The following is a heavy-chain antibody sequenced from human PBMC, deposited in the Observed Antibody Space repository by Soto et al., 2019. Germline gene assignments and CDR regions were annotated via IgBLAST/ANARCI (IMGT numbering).Heavy chain of an antibody. Sequence: QFQLVQSGGEVKKPGASVRVSCKASGYTFTSYGISWVRQAPGQGLEWMGWITVHNGNTNYAEKFQDRVTMTSDTSTTTAYMEMRSLGLDDTAVFYCARGRGGTYQQALDLWGQGTVVTVSS. D-gene: IGHD1-26*01. CDR1: GYTFTSYG. CDR2: ITVHNGNT. V-gene: IGHV1-18*01. CDR3: ARGRGGTYQQALDL. J-gene: IGHJ3*01.